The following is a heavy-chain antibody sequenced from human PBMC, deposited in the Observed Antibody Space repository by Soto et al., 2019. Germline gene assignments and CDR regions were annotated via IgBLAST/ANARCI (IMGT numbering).Heavy chain of an antibody. CDR2: ISGSGGRT. Sequence: RLSCVASGFPFSSYAMSWVRQTPEKGLEWVPGISGSGGRTYYADSVKGRFTISRDNSNNTLSLQMHSLRVEDTAVYFCAKGGYYSLFDIWGQGTMVTVSS. CDR3: AKGGYYSLFDI. CDR1: GFPFSSYA. D-gene: IGHD2-15*01. V-gene: IGHV3-23*01. J-gene: IGHJ3*02.